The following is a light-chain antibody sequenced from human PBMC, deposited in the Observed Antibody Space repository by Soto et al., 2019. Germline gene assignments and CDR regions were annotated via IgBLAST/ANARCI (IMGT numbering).Light chain of an antibody. CDR2: DVS. CDR3: CSYVGSYSYV. J-gene: IGLJ1*01. V-gene: IGLV2-11*01. Sequence: QSALTQPRSVSGSPGQSVTVSCIGTSSDVGDYNSVSWYQQHPGKAPKLVIYDVSKRPSGVPDRFSGSKSGNTASLTISGLQAEDEADYYCCSYVGSYSYVFGIGTKLTVL. CDR1: SSDVGDYNS.